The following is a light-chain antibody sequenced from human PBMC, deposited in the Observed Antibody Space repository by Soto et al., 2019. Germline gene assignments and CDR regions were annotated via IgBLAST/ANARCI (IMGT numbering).Light chain of an antibody. V-gene: IGKV1-5*03. J-gene: IGKJ3*01. Sequence: DIQMTQSPSPLSASVGDRVTITCRASQIINTWLAWYQQKPGKAPKLLIYRASNLLSGVPSRFSGSGSGTEFTLTISSLQPDDFSIYYCQQYETYSGTFGPGTKVDL. CDR1: QIINTW. CDR2: RAS. CDR3: QQYETYSGT.